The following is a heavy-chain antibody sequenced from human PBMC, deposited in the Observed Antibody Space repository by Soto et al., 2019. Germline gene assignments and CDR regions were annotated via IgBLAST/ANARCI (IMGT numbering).Heavy chain of an antibody. J-gene: IGHJ4*02. CDR1: GGSISSGGYS. Sequence: PSETLSLTCAVSGGSISSGGYSWSWIRQPPGKGLEWIGYIYHSGSTYYNPSLKSRVTISVDRSKNQFSLKLSSVTAADTAVYYCARAIGFDGHFGYWGQGTLVTVSS. V-gene: IGHV4-30-2*01. CDR2: IYHSGST. CDR3: ARAIGFDGHFGY.